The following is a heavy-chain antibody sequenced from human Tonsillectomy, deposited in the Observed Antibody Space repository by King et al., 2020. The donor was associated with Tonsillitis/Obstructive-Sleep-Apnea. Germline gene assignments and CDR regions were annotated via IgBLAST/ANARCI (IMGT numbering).Heavy chain of an antibody. CDR3: ARESFGDYGNYFDY. CDR2: IYYSGST. CDR1: GGSISSGGYY. D-gene: IGHD4-17*01. J-gene: IGHJ4*02. V-gene: IGHV4-31*01. Sequence: LPLQESGPGLVKPSQTLSLTCTVSGGSISSGGYYWSWIRQHPGKGLEWIAFIYYSGSTYYNPSLKSLFTISVDTSKNQFYLNLSSVTAADTAVYYCARESFGDYGNYFDYWGQGTLVTVSS.